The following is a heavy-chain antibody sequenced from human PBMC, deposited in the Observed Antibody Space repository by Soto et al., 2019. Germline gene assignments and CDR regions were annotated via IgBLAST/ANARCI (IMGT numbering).Heavy chain of an antibody. J-gene: IGHJ6*02. CDR3: ARDRLMATAGTARHYFGLDV. Sequence: QVQLQESGPGLVKPSQTLSLTCTVSGGSIRSGGYYWSWVRQNPRKGLEWIGNIYYSGNTYYNPSLKSRLTISVDTSKNQFSLNLSSVTAADMAVYYCARDRLMATAGTARHYFGLDVWGQGTTVTVSS. V-gene: IGHV4-31*03. CDR1: GGSIRSGGYY. D-gene: IGHD5-18*01. CDR2: IYYSGNT.